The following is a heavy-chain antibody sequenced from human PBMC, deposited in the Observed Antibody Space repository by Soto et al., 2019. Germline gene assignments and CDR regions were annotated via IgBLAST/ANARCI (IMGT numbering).Heavy chain of an antibody. D-gene: IGHD1-7*01. CDR1: GYTFTSYG. CDR3: ARDPIWTYTWNYARLNYLDP. J-gene: IGHJ5*02. CDR2: INPGNGNT. Sequence: VASVKVSCKASGYTFTSYGMNWVRQAPGRGLEWMGWINPGNGNTKYSQKFQGRVIIERDTSASTAYMELSSLRSEDTAVYYCARDPIWTYTWNYARLNYLDPWGQGTLVTVSS. V-gene: IGHV1-3*01.